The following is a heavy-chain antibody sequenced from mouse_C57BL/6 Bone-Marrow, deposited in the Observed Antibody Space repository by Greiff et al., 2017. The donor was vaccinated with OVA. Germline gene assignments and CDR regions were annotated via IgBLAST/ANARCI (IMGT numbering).Heavy chain of an antibody. Sequence: DVKLVESGGGLVKPGGSLKLSCAASGFTFSSYTMSWVRQTPEKRLEWVATISGGGGNTYYPDSVKGRFTISRDNAKNTLYLQMSSLRSEDTALYYCARHGLRGYDRFAYWGQGTLVTVSA. V-gene: IGHV5-9*01. CDR1: GFTFSSYT. D-gene: IGHD2-2*01. CDR3: ARHGLRGYDRFAY. CDR2: ISGGGGNT. J-gene: IGHJ3*01.